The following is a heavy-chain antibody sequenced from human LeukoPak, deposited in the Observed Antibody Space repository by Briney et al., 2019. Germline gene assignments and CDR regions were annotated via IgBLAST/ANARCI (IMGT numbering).Heavy chain of an antibody. J-gene: IGHJ3*02. D-gene: IGHD3-22*01. CDR3: ARSYHYYDSSGYSMGDTFEI. CDR2: IDPNSGDT. Sequence: ASVKVSCKASGYTFTSYYMHWVRQAPGQGLEWMGWIDPNSGDTNYAQKFQGRVTMTRDTSISTAYMELSRLRSDDTAVYYCARSYHYYDSSGYSMGDTFEIWGQGTMVTVSS. CDR1: GYTFTSYY. V-gene: IGHV1-2*02.